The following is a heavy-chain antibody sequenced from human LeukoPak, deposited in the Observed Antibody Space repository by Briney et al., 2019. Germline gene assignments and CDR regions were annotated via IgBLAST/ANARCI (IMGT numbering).Heavy chain of an antibody. D-gene: IGHD3-22*01. V-gene: IGHV1-69*05. CDR3: ARAHLWGVSSGYYLNY. CDR1: GGTFSSYA. J-gene: IGHJ4*02. CDR2: IIPIFGTA. Sequence: SVKVSCKASGGTFSSYAISWVRQAPGQGLEWMGRIIPIFGTANYAQKFQGRVTITTDESTSTAYMELSSLRSEDTAVYYCARAHLWGVSSGYYLNYWGQGTLVTVSS.